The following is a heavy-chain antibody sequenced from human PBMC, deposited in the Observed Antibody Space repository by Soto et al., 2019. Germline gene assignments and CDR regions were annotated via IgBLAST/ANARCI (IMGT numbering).Heavy chain of an antibody. J-gene: IGHJ3*02. CDR2: IYYSGST. CDR3: ARDRVAPAAMLAFDI. V-gene: IGHV4-31*03. CDR1: GSSISSGGYY. Sequence: SETLSLTCTVSGSSISSGGYYWSWIRQHPGKGLEWIGYIYYSGSTYYNPSLKSRVTISVDTSKNQFSLKLSSVTAADTAVYYCARDRVAPAAMLAFDIWGQGTMVTVSS. D-gene: IGHD2-2*01.